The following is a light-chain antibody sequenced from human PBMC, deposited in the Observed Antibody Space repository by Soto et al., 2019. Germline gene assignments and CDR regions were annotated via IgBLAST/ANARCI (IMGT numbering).Light chain of an antibody. J-gene: IGKJ1*01. CDR2: GAS. V-gene: IGKV1-5*01. CDR1: QSVGTW. CDR3: KQYNRNTWR. Sequence: DIKITQSPSSLSVFVGCRVNITSGSSQSVGTWVPWYQQKPGKARKLLIYGASNLGSGVPSRFSGSGSGTEFTLTITTLQPDDFATYSCKQYNRNTWRFGTGTKVDIK.